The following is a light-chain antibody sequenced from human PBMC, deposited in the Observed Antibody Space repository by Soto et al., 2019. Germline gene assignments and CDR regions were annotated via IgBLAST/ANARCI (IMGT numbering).Light chain of an antibody. CDR3: SSNAGITPYV. J-gene: IGLJ1*01. CDR2: EFS. V-gene: IGLV2-8*01. Sequence: QSVLTQPPSASGSPGQSVTISCTGTRSDVGGYTYVSWYQQHPGKAPELMSYEFSKRPSGVPDRFSASKSGNTASLTVSGLQPEDEADYYCSSNAGITPYVFGTGTKVTVL. CDR1: RSDVGGYTY.